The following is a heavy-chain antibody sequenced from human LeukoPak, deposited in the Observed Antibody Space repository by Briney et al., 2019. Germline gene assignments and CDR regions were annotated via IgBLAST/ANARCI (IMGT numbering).Heavy chain of an antibody. V-gene: IGHV4-39*07. CDR1: GGSISNSSYY. Sequence: SETLSLTCTVSGGSISNSSYYWGWIRQPPGKGLEWIGSIYYSGSTYYNPSLKSRVTISVDTSKNQFSLKLSSVTAANTAVYYCARGLSEWLVLQYYFDYWGQGTLVTVSS. D-gene: IGHD6-19*01. J-gene: IGHJ4*02. CDR2: IYYSGST. CDR3: ARGLSEWLVLQYYFDY.